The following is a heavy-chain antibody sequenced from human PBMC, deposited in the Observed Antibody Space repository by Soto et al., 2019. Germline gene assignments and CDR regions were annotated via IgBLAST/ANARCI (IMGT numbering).Heavy chain of an antibody. CDR2: IYYSGTT. CDR3: ARNYCGGDCQRNWYFDL. V-gene: IGHV4-30-4*01. Sequence: QVQLQESGPGLVKPSQTLSLTCTVSGASISSGDYYWSWIRLPPGKGLEWIGYIYYSGTTYYNPSLKSRVTISVDTSKKQFSLNLSSVTAADTAVYYCARNYCGGDCQRNWYFDLWGRGTLVTVSS. CDR1: GASISSGDYY. J-gene: IGHJ2*01. D-gene: IGHD2-21*02.